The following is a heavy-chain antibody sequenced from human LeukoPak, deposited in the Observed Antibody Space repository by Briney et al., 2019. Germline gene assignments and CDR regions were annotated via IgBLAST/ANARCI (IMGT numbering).Heavy chain of an antibody. CDR3: ARDDYGGNRFDY. V-gene: IGHV3-21*01. Sequence: GGSLRLSCAASGFTFSTYNMNWVRQAPGKGLEWVSSITSSSSYIYYADSVKGRFTISRDNAKSSLYLQMNSLRAEDTAVYYCARDDYGGNRFDYWGQGTLVTVSS. CDR1: GFTFSTYN. CDR2: ITSSSSYI. J-gene: IGHJ4*02. D-gene: IGHD4-23*01.